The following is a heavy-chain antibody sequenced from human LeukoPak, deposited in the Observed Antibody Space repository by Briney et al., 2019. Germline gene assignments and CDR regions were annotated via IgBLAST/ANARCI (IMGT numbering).Heavy chain of an antibody. D-gene: IGHD4-17*01. CDR3: ARVGLTTVTTSGNY. V-gene: IGHV1-2*02. CDR2: INPNSGGT. Sequence: AAVNVSCKASGYTFTGYYMHWVQQAPGQGLEWMGWINPNSGGTNYAQKFQGRVTMTRDTSISTAYMELSRLRSDDTAVYYCARVGLTTVTTSGNYWGQGTLVTVSS. CDR1: GYTFTGYY. J-gene: IGHJ4*02.